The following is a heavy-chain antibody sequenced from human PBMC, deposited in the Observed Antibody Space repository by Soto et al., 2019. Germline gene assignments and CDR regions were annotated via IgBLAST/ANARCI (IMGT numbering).Heavy chain of an antibody. CDR3: AKGRDYSSSSKGYYYGMDV. J-gene: IGHJ6*02. CDR2: ISWNSGSI. Sequence: GGSLSLSCAASGFTLDDYAIHWARQAPGKGLEWVSGISWNSGSIGYADSVKGRFTISRDNAKNSLYLQMNSLRAEDTALYYCAKGRDYSSSSKGYYYGMDVWGQGTTVTVSS. V-gene: IGHV3-9*01. CDR1: GFTLDDYA. D-gene: IGHD6-6*01.